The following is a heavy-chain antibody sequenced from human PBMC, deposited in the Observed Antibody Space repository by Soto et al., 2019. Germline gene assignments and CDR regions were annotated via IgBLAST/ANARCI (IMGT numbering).Heavy chain of an antibody. CDR1: GFSFGGYA. CDR3: PKWGGWYPYYYELDV. CDR2: ISGSADTGGST. V-gene: IGHV3-23*01. D-gene: IGHD6-19*01. J-gene: IGHJ6*02. Sequence: PGGSLRLSCAASGFSFGGYAMSWVRQAPGKGLYWVSGISGSADTGGSTYYADSVKGRFIISRDNSKNTLYLQMHSLRADDTAVYYCPKWGGWYPYYYELDVLRRRTRVTVSS.